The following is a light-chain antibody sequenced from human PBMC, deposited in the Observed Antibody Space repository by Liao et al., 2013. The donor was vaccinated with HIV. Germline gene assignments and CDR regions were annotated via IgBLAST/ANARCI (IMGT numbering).Light chain of an antibody. Sequence: SYDLTQPPSVSVSPGQTASIICSGDKLGHIYASWYQQRPGQSPVLVIYQDTNRPSGIPERFSGSNSGNTATLTISGTQPMDEADYYCQAWDRNTAIFGGGTKLTVL. V-gene: IGLV3-1*01. CDR1: KLGHIY. CDR3: QAWDRNTAI. J-gene: IGLJ2*01. CDR2: QDT.